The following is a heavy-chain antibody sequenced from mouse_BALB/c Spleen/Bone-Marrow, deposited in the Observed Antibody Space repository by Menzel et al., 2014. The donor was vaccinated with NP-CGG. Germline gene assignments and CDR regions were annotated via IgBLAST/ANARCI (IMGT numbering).Heavy chain of an antibody. CDR1: GFSLTGYG. Sequence: VMLVESGPGLVSPSQRLSIPCTVSGFSLTGYGVNWVRQPPGKGLEWLGMIWGDGSTDYNSALKSRLSISKDNSKSQVFLKMNSLQTDDTARYYCAREPHYYAMDYWGQGTSVTVSS. V-gene: IGHV2-6-7*01. J-gene: IGHJ4*01. CDR3: AREPHYYAMDY. CDR2: IWGDGST.